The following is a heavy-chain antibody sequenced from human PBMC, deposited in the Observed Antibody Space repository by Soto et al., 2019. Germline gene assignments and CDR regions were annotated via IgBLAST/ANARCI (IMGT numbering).Heavy chain of an antibody. CDR3: ARDTRGFSRAFDY. V-gene: IGHV4-61*01. J-gene: IGHJ4*02. Sequence: ETLSLTCSVSGDSVTSNNYYWTWIRQPPGKGLEWIAYIYSSGSTNYNPSLKSRVTISLDRSRNQFSLRLTSVTAADTAVYYCARDTRGFSRAFDYWGQGTLVTVSS. CDR2: IYSSGST. D-gene: IGHD5-18*01. CDR1: GDSVTSNNYY.